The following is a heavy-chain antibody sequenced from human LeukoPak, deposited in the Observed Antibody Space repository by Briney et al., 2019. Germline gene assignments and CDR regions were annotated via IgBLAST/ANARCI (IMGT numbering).Heavy chain of an antibody. D-gene: IGHD2-2*01. CDR3: ARGASIGVLPAADNWFDP. CDR2: IYSGENT. V-gene: IGHV3-66*01. CDR1: GFTVSSNY. Sequence: GGSLRLSCAASGFTVSSNYMSWVRQAPGKGLQWVSVIYSGENTYYADSVKGRFTTSRDNSKNTLYLQMNSVRAADTAIYYCARGASIGVLPAADNWFDPWGQGTLVTVSS. J-gene: IGHJ5*02.